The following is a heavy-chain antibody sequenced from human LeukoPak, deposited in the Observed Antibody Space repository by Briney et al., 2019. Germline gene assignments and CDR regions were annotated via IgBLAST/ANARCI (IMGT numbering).Heavy chain of an antibody. Sequence: GGSLSLSCAASGFTFSSYAMSWVRQAPGKGLEWVSAISGSGANTYYADSAKGRFTISRDNSKNTLYLQMNSLRGEDTAVYYCAKDRMVTTGLRALDIWGPGPLLPPSS. V-gene: IGHV3-23*01. CDR3: AKDRMVTTGLRALDI. CDR2: ISGSGANT. D-gene: IGHD4-17*01. J-gene: IGHJ3*02. CDR1: GFTFSSYA.